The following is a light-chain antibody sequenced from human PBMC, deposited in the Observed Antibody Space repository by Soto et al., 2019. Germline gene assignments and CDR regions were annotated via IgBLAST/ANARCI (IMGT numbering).Light chain of an antibody. Sequence: EIVMTQSPATLSVSPGERATLSCRASQSVSNNLAWYQQKPGQAPRLLIYGASTRATGIPARFSDSGSGKEITLTISSLQSEDFAVDYCQQYNTWSPLTFGGGTKVETK. J-gene: IGKJ4*01. CDR3: QQYNTWSPLT. CDR1: QSVSNN. V-gene: IGKV3-15*01. CDR2: GAS.